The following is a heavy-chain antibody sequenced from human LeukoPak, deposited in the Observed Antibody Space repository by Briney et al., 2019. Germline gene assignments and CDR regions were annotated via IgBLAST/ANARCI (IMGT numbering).Heavy chain of an antibody. CDR3: AKMRGQYYHSYYMDA. Sequence: GGSLRLSCAASGFTFSSYAMGWVRQAPGKGLEWVSVISGDGGSTYYPDSVKGRFTISRDNSKNTLYLQMNSLRAEDTAVYYCAKMRGQYYHSYYMDAWGKGTTVTVSS. V-gene: IGHV3-23*01. CDR1: GFTFSSYA. CDR2: ISGDGGST. J-gene: IGHJ6*03.